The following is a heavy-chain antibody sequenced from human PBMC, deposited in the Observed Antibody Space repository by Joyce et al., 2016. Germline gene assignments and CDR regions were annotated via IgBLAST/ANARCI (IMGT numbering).Heavy chain of an antibody. CDR2: INPKSGAT. CDR3: ARDEAFYDFWYGYYKVY. V-gene: IGHV1-2*02. CDR1: GFTFTDYY. D-gene: IGHD3-3*01. Sequence: QVQLVQSGAEMKKPGASVTVSCKASGFTFTDYYIHWVRQAPGQGLEWMGGINPKSGATNYTQKVQGRITMTRDTSISTAYMELGRLRSDDTAVYYCARDEAFYDFWYGYYKVYWGQGTLVTVSS. J-gene: IGHJ4*02.